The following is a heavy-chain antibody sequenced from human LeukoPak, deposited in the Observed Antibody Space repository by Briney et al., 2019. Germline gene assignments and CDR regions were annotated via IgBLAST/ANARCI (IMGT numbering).Heavy chain of an antibody. Sequence: PGGSLRLSCAASGFTFSSYWMHWVRQAPGKGLVWVSRIHSDGSSTSYADSVKGRFTISRDNAKNTLYLQMNRLRAEDTAVYYCARARGYYYYMDVWGKGTTVTVSS. CDR2: IHSDGSST. J-gene: IGHJ6*03. V-gene: IGHV3-74*01. CDR3: ARARGYYYYMDV. CDR1: GFTFSSYW.